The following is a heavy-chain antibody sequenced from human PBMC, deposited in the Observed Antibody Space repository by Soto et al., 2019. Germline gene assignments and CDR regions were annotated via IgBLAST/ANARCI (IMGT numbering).Heavy chain of an antibody. Sequence: EVPLVESGGGLVQPGGTLTLSCAASAFSFTSYWMHWVRQAPGKGLVWVSRISRDGRSTNYGDSVKGRFTISRDTARNTLYLQMNSLRVEDTAVYYCARSYYYYDMDVWGQGTTVTVSS. CDR1: AFSFTSYW. J-gene: IGHJ6*02. CDR2: ISRDGRST. CDR3: ARSYYYYDMDV. V-gene: IGHV3-74*01.